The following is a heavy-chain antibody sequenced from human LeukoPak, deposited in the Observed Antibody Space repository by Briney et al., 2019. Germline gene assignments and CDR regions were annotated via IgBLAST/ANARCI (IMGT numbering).Heavy chain of an antibody. CDR2: IWYDGSYK. CDR3: ARWVSIQATYVFDY. D-gene: IGHD2/OR15-2a*01. Sequence: PGGSLRLSCAASGFTFSSHGMHWVRQAPGKGLEWVAVIWYDGSYKYYADSVKGRFTISKDNSKNTLELQMSSLRADDTAVYYCARWVSIQATYVFDYWGQGTLVTVSS. CDR1: GFTFSSHG. J-gene: IGHJ4*02. V-gene: IGHV3-33*01.